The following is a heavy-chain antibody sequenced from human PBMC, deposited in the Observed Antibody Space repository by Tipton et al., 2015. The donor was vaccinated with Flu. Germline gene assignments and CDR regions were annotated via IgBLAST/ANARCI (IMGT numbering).Heavy chain of an antibody. J-gene: IGHJ6*02. D-gene: IGHD3-16*02. V-gene: IGHV4-39*07. Sequence: TLSLTCTVSGGSISSSSYYWGWIRQPPGKGLEWIGSIYYSGSTYYNPSLKSRVTISVDTSKNQFSLKLSSVTAADTAVYYCARGRTYLRDYDYVWGSYRSPRGMDVWGQGTTVTVSS. CDR2: IYYSGST. CDR1: GGSISSSSYY. CDR3: ARGRTYLRDYDYVWGSYRSPRGMDV.